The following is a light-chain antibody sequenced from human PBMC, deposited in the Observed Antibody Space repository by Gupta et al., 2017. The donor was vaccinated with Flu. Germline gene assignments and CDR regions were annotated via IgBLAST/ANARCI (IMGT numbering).Light chain of an antibody. V-gene: IGLV1-44*01. Sequence: QSVLTQPPSASGTPGPRVTISCSGSRSNIGSNTVNWYQQLPGTAPNLLIYSDSNRPAGVPDRFSGSKSGTSASLAISGLQSEDEADYYCAAWDDSVNGFWVFGGGTKLTV. CDR3: AAWDDSVNGFWV. J-gene: IGLJ3*02. CDR1: RSNIGSNT. CDR2: SDS.